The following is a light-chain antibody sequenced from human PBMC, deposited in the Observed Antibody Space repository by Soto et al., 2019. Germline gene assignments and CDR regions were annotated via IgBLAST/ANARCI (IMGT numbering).Light chain of an antibody. CDR1: SSDVGSYNS. Sequence: QSVLTQPASVSGSPGQSIAISCTGTSSDVGSYNSVSWYQQYPGKAPKLMIHDFNNRPSGISDRFSGSKSGNTASLTISGLQAEDEADYYCSSFTSSTSYVFGTGTKVTVL. CDR3: SSFTSSTSYV. CDR2: DFN. V-gene: IGLV2-14*03. J-gene: IGLJ1*01.